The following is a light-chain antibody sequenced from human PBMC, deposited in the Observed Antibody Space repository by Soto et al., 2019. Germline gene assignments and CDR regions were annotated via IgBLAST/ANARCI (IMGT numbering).Light chain of an antibody. CDR1: QSISSH. Sequence: DIQMTQSPSSLSASVGDRVTITCRAGQSISSHLSWYQQKPGNAPLLLIYAASSLQSGVPSRFGGSGSGTDFTLTISSLRPEDSATYYCQQSHSTPITFGQGTRLEIK. CDR2: AAS. V-gene: IGKV1-39*01. J-gene: IGKJ5*01. CDR3: QQSHSTPIT.